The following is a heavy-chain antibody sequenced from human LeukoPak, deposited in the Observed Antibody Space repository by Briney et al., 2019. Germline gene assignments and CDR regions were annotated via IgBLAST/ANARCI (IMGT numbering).Heavy chain of an antibody. CDR2: ISGSGGST. CDR3: AKDGPLTYYYDSSGYSPFDY. J-gene: IGHJ4*02. CDR1: GFTFSSYS. D-gene: IGHD3-22*01. V-gene: IGHV3-23*01. Sequence: GGSLRLSCAASGFTFSSYSMSWVRQAPGKGLEWVSAISGSGGSTYYADSVKGRFTISRDNSKNTLYLQMNSLRAEDTAVYYCAKDGPLTYYYDSSGYSPFDYWGQGTLVTVSS.